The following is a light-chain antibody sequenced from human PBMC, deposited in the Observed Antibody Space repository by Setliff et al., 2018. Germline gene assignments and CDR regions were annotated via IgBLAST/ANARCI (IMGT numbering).Light chain of an antibody. V-gene: IGKV3-20*01. CDR2: GAS. CDR3: QQYGSSAWT. Sequence: QSPGTLSLSPGERATLSCRASQSVSSSYLAWYQQKPGQAPRLLIYGASSRATGIPDRFSGSGSGTDFTLTISRLEPEDFAVYYCQQYGSSAWTFGQGTKVDIK. CDR1: QSVSSSY. J-gene: IGKJ1*01.